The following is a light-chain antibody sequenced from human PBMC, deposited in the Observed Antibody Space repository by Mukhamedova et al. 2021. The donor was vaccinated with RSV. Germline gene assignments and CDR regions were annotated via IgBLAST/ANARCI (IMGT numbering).Light chain of an antibody. CDR2: SAS. V-gene: IGKV1-5*03. CDR3: QQYTDIPRT. J-gene: IGKJ2*01. Sequence: WYQRRVHGKAPKLLIYSASTLEGGVPSRFSGSGFGTEFTLTITNLQPDDFATYFCQQYTDIPRTFGQGT.